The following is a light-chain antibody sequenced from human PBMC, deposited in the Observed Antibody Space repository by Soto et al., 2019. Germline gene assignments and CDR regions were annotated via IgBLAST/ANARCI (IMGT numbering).Light chain of an antibody. V-gene: IGLV3-1*01. CDR1: KLGDKY. J-gene: IGLJ2*01. CDR2: LDN. CDR3: QAWDSTTGVV. Sequence: SYELTQPPSVSVSPGQTASITCSGHKLGDKYACWYQQKPGQSPVLVIYLDNNRPSGIPERFSGSNSGNTATLTISGTQAMDEADYYCQAWDSTTGVVFGGGTKLTVL.